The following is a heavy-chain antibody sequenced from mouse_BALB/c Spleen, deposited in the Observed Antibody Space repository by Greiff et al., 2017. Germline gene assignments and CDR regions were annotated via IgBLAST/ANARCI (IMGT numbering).Heavy chain of an antibody. V-gene: IGHV1-69*02. CDR2: IDPSDSYT. CDR1: GYTFTSYW. CDR3: ARKYRGMDY. Sequence: QVQLKESGAELVKPGASVKLSCKASGYTFTSYWMHWVKQRPGQGLEWIGEIDPSDSYTNYNQKFKGKATLTVDKSSSTAYMQLSSLTSEDSAVYYCARKYRGMDYWGQGTSVTVSS. J-gene: IGHJ4*01. D-gene: IGHD2-14*01.